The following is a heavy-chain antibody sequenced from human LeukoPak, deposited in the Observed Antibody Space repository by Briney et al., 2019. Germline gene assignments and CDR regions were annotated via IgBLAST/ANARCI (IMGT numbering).Heavy chain of an antibody. Sequence: GGSLRLSCAASGLTFSSYAMSWVRQAPGEGLEWLSAISASGGSTYYADSVKGRFTISRDNSKNTLYLQMNSLRAEDTAVYYCAKDDDFCSRYSRFDPWGQGTLVTVSS. CDR3: AKDDDFCSRYSRFDP. CDR1: GLTFSSYA. J-gene: IGHJ5*02. V-gene: IGHV3-23*01. D-gene: IGHD3-3*01. CDR2: ISASGGST.